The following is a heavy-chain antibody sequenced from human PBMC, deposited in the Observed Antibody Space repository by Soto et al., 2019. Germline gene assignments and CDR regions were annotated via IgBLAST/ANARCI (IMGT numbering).Heavy chain of an antibody. J-gene: IGHJ4*02. V-gene: IGHV3-33*06. CDR2: IWYDGSNK. CDR1: GFTFSSYG. Sequence: PGGSLRLSCAASGFTFSSYGMHWVRQAPGKGLEWVAVIWYDGSNKYYADSVKGRFTISRDNSKNTLYLQMNSLRAEDTAVYYCAKSYSSGWYGTISYFDYWGQGTLVTVSS. CDR3: AKSYSSGWYGTISYFDY. D-gene: IGHD6-19*01.